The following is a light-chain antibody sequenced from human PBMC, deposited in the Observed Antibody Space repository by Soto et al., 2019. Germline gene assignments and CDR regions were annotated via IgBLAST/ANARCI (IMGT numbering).Light chain of an antibody. J-gene: IGLJ2*01. CDR3: QVWESSGDLPVV. Sequence: SYELTQPPSVSVAPGQTARITCGGNNFGTKSVHWYQQKPGQAPVVVVYDDSDRPSGIPERFSGSKSGNTATLTVSRVEDGDEADYYCQVWESSGDLPVVFGGGTKVTVL. CDR1: NFGTKS. CDR2: DDS. V-gene: IGLV3-21*02.